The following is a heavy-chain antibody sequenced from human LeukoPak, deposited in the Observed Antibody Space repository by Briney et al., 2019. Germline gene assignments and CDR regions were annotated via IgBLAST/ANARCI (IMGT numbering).Heavy chain of an antibody. V-gene: IGHV4-59*08. D-gene: IGHD6-13*01. CDR2: IRYSGRT. CDR1: GDSIRSYH. J-gene: IGHJ4*02. CDR3: AKHEGTAGPFDS. Sequence: SETLSLTCTVSGDSIRSYHWSWIRQPPGKGLEWIGHIRYSGRTNYNPSLRSRVTISVDTSKNQFSLKLTSVTAADTAVYYCAKHEGTAGPFDSWGQGTLVTVSS.